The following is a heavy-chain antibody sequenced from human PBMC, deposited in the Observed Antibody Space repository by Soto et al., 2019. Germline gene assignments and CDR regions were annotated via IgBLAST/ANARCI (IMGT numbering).Heavy chain of an antibody. CDR2: IYYTGST. Sequence: SETLSLTCTVSGGSISSSSYYWGWIRQPPGKGLEWIGTIYYTGSTYYNPSLKSRVTISVDTSKNQFSLKLSSVTAADTAVYFCARYPRLDCWGQGTLVTVSS. J-gene: IGHJ4*02. CDR1: GGSISSSSYY. CDR3: ARYPRLDC. V-gene: IGHV4-39*01.